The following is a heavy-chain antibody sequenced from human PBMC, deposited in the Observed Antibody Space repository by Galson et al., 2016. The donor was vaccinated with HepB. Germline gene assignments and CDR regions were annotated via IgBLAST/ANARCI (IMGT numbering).Heavy chain of an antibody. D-gene: IGHD5-24*01. CDR1: GFTFSNYA. J-gene: IGHJ4*02. CDR3: ARFKPKGEMPTIPVGSLDY. Sequence: SLRLSCAASGFTFSNYAIHWVRQAPGKGLEIVSATSPNGAYTYYAEFVKGRFTVSRDNSRNTLFLQMTSLRLEDTGVYYCARFKPKGEMPTIPVGSLDYWGLGTLVTISS. V-gene: IGHV3-64*04. CDR2: TSPNGAYT.